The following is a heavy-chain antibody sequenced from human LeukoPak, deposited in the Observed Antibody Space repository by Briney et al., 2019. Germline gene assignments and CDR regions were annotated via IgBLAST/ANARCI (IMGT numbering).Heavy chain of an antibody. J-gene: IGHJ3*02. Sequence: TGGSLRLSCAASGFTFDDYAMHWVRQAPGKGLEWVSGISWNSGSIGYADSVKGRFTISRDNAKNSLYLQMNSLSAEDTALYYCAKDIRTGYSSGWYDSGDAFDIWGQGTMVTVSS. D-gene: IGHD6-19*01. CDR2: ISWNSGSI. CDR3: AKDIRTGYSSGWYDSGDAFDI. CDR1: GFTFDDYA. V-gene: IGHV3-9*01.